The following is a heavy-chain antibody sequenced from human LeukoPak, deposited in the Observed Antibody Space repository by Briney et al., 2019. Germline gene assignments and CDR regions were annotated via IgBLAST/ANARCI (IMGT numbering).Heavy chain of an antibody. CDR2: IIPIFGTA. Sequence: SVKVSCKASGGTFSSYAISWVRQAPGQGLEWMGGIIPIFGTANYAQKFQGRVTITADESTSTAYMDLSGLRSEDTAVYYCARNIAAREDWLDPWGQGTLVTVSS. V-gene: IGHV1-69*13. D-gene: IGHD6-6*01. CDR1: GGTFSSYA. CDR3: ARNIAAREDWLDP. J-gene: IGHJ5*02.